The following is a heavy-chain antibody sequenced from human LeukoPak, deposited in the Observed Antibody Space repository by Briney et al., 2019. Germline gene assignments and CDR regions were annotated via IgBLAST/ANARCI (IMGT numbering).Heavy chain of an antibody. J-gene: IGHJ3*02. CDR1: GGSFSGYY. V-gene: IGHV4-34*01. CDR3: ARTDYGDYLDAFDI. D-gene: IGHD4-17*01. CDR2: INHSGST. Sequence: PSETLSLTCAVYGGSFSGYYWSWIRQPPGKGLEWIGEINHSGSTNYNPSLKSRVTISVDTSKNQFSLKLSSVTAADTAVYYCARTDYGDYLDAFDIWGQGTMVTVSS.